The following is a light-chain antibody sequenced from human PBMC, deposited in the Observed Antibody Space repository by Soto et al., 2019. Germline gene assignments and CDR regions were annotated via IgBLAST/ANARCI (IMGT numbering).Light chain of an antibody. CDR2: GAS. Sequence: EIVLTKSPGTLSLSPGERATLSCRASQRVSSSYLAWYQQKPGQAPRLLIYGASSRATGIPDRFSGSGSGTDFTLTISRLEPEDFAVYYCQQYGSSSYTFGQGTKLEIK. CDR3: QQYGSSSYT. CDR1: QRVSSSY. V-gene: IGKV3-20*01. J-gene: IGKJ2*01.